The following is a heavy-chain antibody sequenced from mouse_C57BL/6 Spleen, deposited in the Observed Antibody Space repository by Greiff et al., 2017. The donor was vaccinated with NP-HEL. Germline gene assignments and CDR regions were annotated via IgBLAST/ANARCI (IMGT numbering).Heavy chain of an antibody. D-gene: IGHD1-1*01. CDR3: ARYYYGSSPFAY. J-gene: IGHJ3*01. V-gene: IGHV1-54*01. CDR1: GYAFTNYL. Sequence: QVQLQQSGAELVRPGTSVKVSCKASGYAFTNYLIEWVKQRPGQGLEWIGVFDPGSGGTNYNEKFKGKATLTADKSSSTAYMQLSSLTSEDSAVYFCARYYYGSSPFAYWGQGTLVTVSA. CDR2: FDPGSGGT.